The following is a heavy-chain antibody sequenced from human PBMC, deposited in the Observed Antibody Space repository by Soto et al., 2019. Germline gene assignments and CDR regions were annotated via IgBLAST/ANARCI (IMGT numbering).Heavy chain of an antibody. CDR1: GFTFSTCA. Sequence: EVQLVESGGGLVQPGGSLRLSCAASGFTFSTCAMNWVRQAPGKGLEWVSGISDSGVSSYYADSVKGRFTISRDNSKNTLHLQMNSLRAEDTAVYYCAKQGNGYNTDYWGQGTLVTVSS. CDR2: ISDSGVSS. CDR3: AKQGNGYNTDY. D-gene: IGHD5-12*01. J-gene: IGHJ4*02. V-gene: IGHV3-23*04.